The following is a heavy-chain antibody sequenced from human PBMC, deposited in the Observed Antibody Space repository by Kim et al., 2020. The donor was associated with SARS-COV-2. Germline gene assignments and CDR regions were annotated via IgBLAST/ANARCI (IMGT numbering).Heavy chain of an antibody. CDR3: ASAPRACSGGSCYSGTRRNWFDP. V-gene: IGHV4-34*01. CDR2: INHSGST. CDR1: GGSFSGYY. Sequence: SETLSLTCAVYGGSFSGYYWSWIRQPPGKGLEWIGEINHSGSTNYNPSLKSRVTISVDTSKNQFSLKLSSVTAADTAVYYCASAPRACSGGSCYSGTRRNWFDPWGQGTLVTASS. D-gene: IGHD2-15*01. J-gene: IGHJ5*02.